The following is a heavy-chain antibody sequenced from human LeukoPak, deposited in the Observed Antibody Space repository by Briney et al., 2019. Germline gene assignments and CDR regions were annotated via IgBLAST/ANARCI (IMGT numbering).Heavy chain of an antibody. CDR2: IYTSGST. CDR3: ARPGKSMVVLNAFDI. CDR1: GGSISSGSYY. D-gene: IGHD4/OR15-4a*01. V-gene: IGHV4-61*02. Sequence: PSQTLSLTCTVSGGSISSGSYYWSWIRQPAGKGLEWIGRIYTSGSTNYNPSLKSRVTISVDTSKNQFSLKLSSVTAADTVVYYCARPGKSMVVLNAFDIWGQGTMVTVSS. J-gene: IGHJ3*02.